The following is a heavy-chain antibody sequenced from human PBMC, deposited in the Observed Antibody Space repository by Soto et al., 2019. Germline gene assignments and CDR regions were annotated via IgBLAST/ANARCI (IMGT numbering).Heavy chain of an antibody. V-gene: IGHV4-30-4*01. J-gene: IGHJ4*01. CDR3: ARITKPLQRPGLFDY. CDR2: IYYSGST. CDR1: GGSISSGDYY. Sequence: PSETLSLTCTVSGGSISSGDYYWSWIRQPPGKGLEWIGYIYYSGSTYYNPSLKSRVTISVDTSKNQFSLKLNSVTAADTAVYYCARITKPLQRPGLFDYWGHGTLVTVSS. D-gene: IGHD3-10*01.